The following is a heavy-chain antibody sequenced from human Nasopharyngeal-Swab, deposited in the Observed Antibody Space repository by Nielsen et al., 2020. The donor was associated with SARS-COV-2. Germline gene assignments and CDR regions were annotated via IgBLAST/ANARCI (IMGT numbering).Heavy chain of an antibody. CDR1: GFSITSYG. CDR3: ARAYCGGGSCYGTLFDY. Sequence: GESLKISCAASGFSITSYGMQWVRQAPGKGLEWVALISHDGNMNYYADSVKGRFTISRDNSKNTLYLQMNSLRAEDTAVYYCARAYCGGGSCYGTLFDYWGQGTLVTVSS. V-gene: IGHV3-30*03. CDR2: ISHDGNMN. D-gene: IGHD2-15*01. J-gene: IGHJ4*02.